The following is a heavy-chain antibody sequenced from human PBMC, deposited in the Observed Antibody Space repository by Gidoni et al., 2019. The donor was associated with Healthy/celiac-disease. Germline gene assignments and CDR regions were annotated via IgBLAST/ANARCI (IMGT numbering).Heavy chain of an antibody. CDR2: IRGSGGST. V-gene: IGHV3-23*01. J-gene: IGHJ4*02. Sequence: EVQLLDSVGRLVQPGGSLRLYCAASGFTFSSYAMRWVRQAPGTGLEWVSAIRGSGGSTYYADSVKGRFTISRDNAKNTLYLQMNRVRAEDTAVYYCANALPGIAAAGIGDYWGQGTLVTVSS. D-gene: IGHD6-13*01. CDR3: ANALPGIAAAGIGDY. CDR1: GFTFSSYA.